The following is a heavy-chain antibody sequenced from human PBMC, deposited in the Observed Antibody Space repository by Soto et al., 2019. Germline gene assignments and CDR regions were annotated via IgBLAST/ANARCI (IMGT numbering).Heavy chain of an antibody. D-gene: IGHD6-19*01. CDR2: IYYSGST. V-gene: IGHV4-31*03. Sequence: PSETLSLTCTVSGGSINSGTFYWTWIREPPGKGLEWIGYIYYSGSTYFHPSLKSRVTISVDTSKNQFSLKLSSVTAADTAVYYCAREIAVAGTGYYFDYWGQGTLVTVSS. CDR3: AREIAVAGTGYYFDY. CDR1: GGSINSGTFY. J-gene: IGHJ4*02.